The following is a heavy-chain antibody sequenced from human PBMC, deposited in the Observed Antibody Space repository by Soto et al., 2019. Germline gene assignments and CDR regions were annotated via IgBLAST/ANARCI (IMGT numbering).Heavy chain of an antibody. CDR2: ISGSGGST. D-gene: IGHD3-10*01. CDR1: GFTFSSYA. Sequence: EVQLLESGGGLVQPGGSLRLSCAVSGFTFSSYAMSWVRQAPGKGLEWVSAISGSGGSTYYADSVKGRFTISRDNSKNTLYQQMNSLRAEDTAVYYGAKDGSGSYIDYWGQGTLVTVSS. V-gene: IGHV3-23*01. CDR3: AKDGSGSYIDY. J-gene: IGHJ4*02.